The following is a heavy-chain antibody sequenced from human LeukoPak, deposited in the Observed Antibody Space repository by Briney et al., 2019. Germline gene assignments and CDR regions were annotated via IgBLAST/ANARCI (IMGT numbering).Heavy chain of an antibody. V-gene: IGHV5-51*01. D-gene: IGHD2-21*02. CDR3: ARPKLAYCGGGCYSPFDY. CDR2: IYPGDSDT. Sequence: GESLKISCKGSGYSFTSYWIGWVRQMPGKGLEWMGIIYPGDSDTRYSPSFQGQVTISADKSISTAYLQWSSLKASDTAMYYCARPKLAYCGGGCYSPFDYWGQGTLVTVSS. J-gene: IGHJ4*02. CDR1: GYSFTSYW.